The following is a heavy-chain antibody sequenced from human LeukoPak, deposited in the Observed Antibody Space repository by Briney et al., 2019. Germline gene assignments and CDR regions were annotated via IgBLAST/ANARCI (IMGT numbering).Heavy chain of an antibody. CDR1: GYTFTNYG. CDR3: ARDCIGCHGFDY. Sequence: ASXXVSCKASGYTFTNYGISWVRQAPGQGLEWMGWVSAYADDTNYVQKFQGRITMTTDTSTSTAYVELRSLRSDDTAVYYCARDCIGCHGFDYWGQGTLVTVSS. J-gene: IGHJ4*02. V-gene: IGHV1-18*01. D-gene: IGHD2-15*01. CDR2: VSAYADDT.